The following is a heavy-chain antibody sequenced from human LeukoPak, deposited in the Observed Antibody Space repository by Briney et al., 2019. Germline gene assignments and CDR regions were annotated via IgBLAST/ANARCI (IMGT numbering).Heavy chain of an antibody. D-gene: IGHD3-3*01. V-gene: IGHV3-23*01. CDR3: AKGWEFRVVIPAAVS. CDR1: GFTFSSYA. Sequence: GGSLRLSCAASGFTFSSYAMSWVRQAPGKGLEWVSAISGSGGRTYYADSVKGRFTVSRDNSKNTLSLQMNSLRAEDTAVYFCAKGWEFRVVIPAAVSWGQGTLVTVSS. CDR2: ISGSGGRT. J-gene: IGHJ5*02.